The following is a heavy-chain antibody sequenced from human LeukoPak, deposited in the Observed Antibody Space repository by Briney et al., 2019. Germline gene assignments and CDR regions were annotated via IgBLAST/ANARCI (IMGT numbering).Heavy chain of an antibody. CDR2: IYYSGST. V-gene: IGHV4-38-2*02. CDR1: GYSISSGYY. CDR3: AGLRGVAAAIDY. Sequence: SETLSLTCTVSGYSISSGYYWGWIRQPPGKGLEWIGYIYYSGSTNYNPSLKSRVTISVDTSKNQFSLKLSSVTAADTAVYYCAGLRGVAAAIDYWGQGTLVTVSS. J-gene: IGHJ4*02. D-gene: IGHD6-13*01.